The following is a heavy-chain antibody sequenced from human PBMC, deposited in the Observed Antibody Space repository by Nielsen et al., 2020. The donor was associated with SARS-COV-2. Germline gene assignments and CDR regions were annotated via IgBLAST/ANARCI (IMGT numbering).Heavy chain of an antibody. Sequence: ESLKISCAASGFTFSSYAMSWVRQAPGKGLEWVSVISGSGGSTYYADSVKGRFTISRDNSKNTLYLQMNSLRAEDTAVYYCAKAAGYSSSWYLRWFDPWGQGTLVTVSS. V-gene: IGHV3-23*01. CDR3: AKAAGYSSSWYLRWFDP. J-gene: IGHJ5*02. D-gene: IGHD6-13*01. CDR2: ISGSGGST. CDR1: GFTFSSYA.